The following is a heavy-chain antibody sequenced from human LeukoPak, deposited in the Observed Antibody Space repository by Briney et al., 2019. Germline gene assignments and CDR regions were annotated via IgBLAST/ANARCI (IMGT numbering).Heavy chain of an antibody. CDR1: GDSISNFY. V-gene: IGHV4-4*07. Sequence: PSETLSLTCTVSGDSISNFYWSWIRQPAGKGLEWIGRNYTSGSTNYNPSLKSRVTMSVDTSKNQFSLKLSSVTAADTAVYYCARDVVAAPGTWDYWGQGTLVTVSS. CDR2: NYTSGST. CDR3: ARDVVAAPGTWDY. J-gene: IGHJ4*02. D-gene: IGHD6-13*01.